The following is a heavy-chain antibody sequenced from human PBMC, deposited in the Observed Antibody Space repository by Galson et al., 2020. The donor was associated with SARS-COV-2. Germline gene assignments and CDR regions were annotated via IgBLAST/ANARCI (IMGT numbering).Heavy chain of an antibody. CDR3: ARDNLSRQWRVKAVGYNWFDP. CDR1: GYTFTGYY. J-gene: IGHJ5*02. CDR2: INPNSGGT. Sequence: ASVKVSCKASGYTFTGYYMHWVRQAPGQGLEWMGWINPNSGGTNYAQKFQGRVTMTRDTSISTAYMELSRLRSDDTAVYYCARDNLSRQWRVKAVGYNWFDPWGQGTLVTVAS. D-gene: IGHD6-19*01. V-gene: IGHV1-2*02.